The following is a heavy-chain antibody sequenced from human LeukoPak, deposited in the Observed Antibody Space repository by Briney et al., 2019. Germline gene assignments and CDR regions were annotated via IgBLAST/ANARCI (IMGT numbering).Heavy chain of an antibody. CDR1: GFTFSSYA. Sequence: PGGSLRLSCAASGFTFSSYAMSWVRQAPGKGLEWVSAISGSGGSTYYADSVKGRFTISRDNSKNTLYLQMNSLRAEDTAVYYCAKDLNMRVGELSGLDYWGQGTLVTVSS. CDR2: ISGSGGST. CDR3: AKDLNMRVGELSGLDY. J-gene: IGHJ4*02. V-gene: IGHV3-23*01. D-gene: IGHD3-16*02.